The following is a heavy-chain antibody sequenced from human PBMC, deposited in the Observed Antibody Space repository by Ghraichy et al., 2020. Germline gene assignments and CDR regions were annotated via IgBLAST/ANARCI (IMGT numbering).Heavy chain of an antibody. V-gene: IGHV5-51*01. D-gene: IGHD2/OR15-2a*01. Sequence: GESLNISCKGSGSNFATSWIGWVRQMPGKGLEWMGIIYPGDSDTKYSPSFQGQVTISADKSLSTAYLQWSSLKAPDTAIYYCARRINYGFDVWGQGTTVTVSS. CDR1: GSNFATSW. CDR2: IYPGDSDT. CDR3: ARRINYGFDV. J-gene: IGHJ6*02.